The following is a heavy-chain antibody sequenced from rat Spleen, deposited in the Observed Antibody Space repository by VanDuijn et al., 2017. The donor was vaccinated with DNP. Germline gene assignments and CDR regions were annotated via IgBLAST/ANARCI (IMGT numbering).Heavy chain of an antibody. Sequence: EVQLVESGGGLVQPGRSLKVSCVASGFTFSDYYMAWVRQAPKKGLEWVASISYEGSRTYYGDSVEGRFTISRDNTKNTLYLQMNSLRSEDTATYYCVRHPSQDWGQGVMVTVSS. CDR1: GFTFSDYY. CDR2: ISYEGSRT. J-gene: IGHJ2*01. V-gene: IGHV5-22*01. CDR3: VRHPSQD.